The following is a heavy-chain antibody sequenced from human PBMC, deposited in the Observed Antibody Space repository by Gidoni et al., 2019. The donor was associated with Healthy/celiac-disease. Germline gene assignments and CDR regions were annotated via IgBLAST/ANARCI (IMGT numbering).Heavy chain of an antibody. CDR3: AKDIVVVPAASWDY. D-gene: IGHD2-2*01. Sequence: EVQLLESGGGLVQPGGSLRRSCAASGFTFRSYAMSWVRQAPGKGLEWVSAISGSGGSTYYADSVKGRFTISRDNSKNTLYLQMNSLRAEDTAVYYCAKDIVVVPAASWDYWGQGTLVTVSS. J-gene: IGHJ4*02. V-gene: IGHV3-23*01. CDR2: ISGSGGST. CDR1: GFTFRSYA.